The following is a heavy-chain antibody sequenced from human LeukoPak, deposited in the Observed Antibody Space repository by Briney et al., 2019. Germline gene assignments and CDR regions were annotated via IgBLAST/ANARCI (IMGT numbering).Heavy chain of an antibody. CDR1: GGSISSSSYY. D-gene: IGHD5-18*01. J-gene: IGHJ4*02. CDR3: ARLHGGYSYGSFDY. Sequence: SETLSLTCTVSGGSISSSSYYWGWIRQPPGKGLEWNGSIYYSGSTYYNPSLKSRVTISGDTSKNQFSLKLSSVTAADTAVYYCARLHGGYSYGSFDYWGQGTLVTVSS. CDR2: IYYSGST. V-gene: IGHV4-39*01.